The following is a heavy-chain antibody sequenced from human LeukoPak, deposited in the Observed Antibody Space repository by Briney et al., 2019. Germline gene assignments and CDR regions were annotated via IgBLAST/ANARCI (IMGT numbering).Heavy chain of an antibody. V-gene: IGHV3-74*01. CDR1: GFTFSSSW. Sequence: GGSLRLSCAASGFTFSSSWMHWFRQGPGKGLVWVSRITSDGRTTIYADSVKGRFSISRDNSKNTLYLQMNSLRAEDTALYYCAKDSKYSYGYSSMDYWGQGTLVTVSS. J-gene: IGHJ4*02. D-gene: IGHD5-18*01. CDR2: ITSDGRTT. CDR3: AKDSKYSYGYSSMDY.